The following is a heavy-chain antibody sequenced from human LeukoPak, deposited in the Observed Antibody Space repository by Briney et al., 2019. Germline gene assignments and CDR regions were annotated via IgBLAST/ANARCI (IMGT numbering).Heavy chain of an antibody. CDR3: ARVGGSSYNY. V-gene: IGHV3-30*03. Sequence: PGGSLRLSCAASGFTFSSYAMHWVRQAPGKGLEWVAVVSYDGTEKYYGDSVKGRFTISRDNSKNTLYLQMNSLRAEDTAVYYCARVGGSSYNYWGQGTLVTVSS. CDR2: VSYDGTEK. J-gene: IGHJ4*02. D-gene: IGHD1-26*01. CDR1: GFTFSSYA.